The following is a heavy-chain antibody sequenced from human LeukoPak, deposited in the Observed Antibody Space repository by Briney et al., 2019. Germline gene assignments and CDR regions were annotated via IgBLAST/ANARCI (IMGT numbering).Heavy chain of an antibody. CDR2: INPNSGGT. CDR1: GYTFTGYY. CDR3: ARAVDTAMGDGGYYYYYMDV. V-gene: IGHV1-2*02. Sequence: GASVKVSCKASGYTFTGYYMHWVRQAPGQGLEWMGWINPNSGGTNYAQKFQGRVTMTRDTSISTAYMELSRLRSDDTAVYYCARAVDTAMGDGGYYYYYMDVWGKGTTVTISS. J-gene: IGHJ6*03. D-gene: IGHD5-18*01.